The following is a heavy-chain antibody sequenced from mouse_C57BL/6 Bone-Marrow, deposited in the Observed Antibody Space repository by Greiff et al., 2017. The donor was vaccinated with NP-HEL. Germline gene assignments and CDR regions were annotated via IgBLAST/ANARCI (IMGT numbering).Heavy chain of an antibody. Sequence: EVKLVESGPGLVKPSQSLSLTCSVTGYSITSGYYWNWIRQFPGNKLEWMGYISYDGSNNYNPSLKNRISITRDTSKNQFFLKLNSVTTEDTATYYCARAELGLGAMDYWGQGTSVTVSS. J-gene: IGHJ4*01. CDR3: ARAELGLGAMDY. D-gene: IGHD4-1*01. V-gene: IGHV3-6*01. CDR2: ISYDGSN. CDR1: GYSITSGYY.